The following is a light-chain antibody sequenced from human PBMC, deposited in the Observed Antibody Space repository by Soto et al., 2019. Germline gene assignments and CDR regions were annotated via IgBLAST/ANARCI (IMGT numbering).Light chain of an antibody. CDR1: SSDVGGYNF. CDR3: SSYTTSSTVV. V-gene: IGLV2-14*03. Sequence: QSVLTQPASVFGSPGQSITISCTGTSSDVGGYNFVSWYQQHPGKAPKLMIYEVSNRPSGVSNRFSGSKSGNTASLTISGLQPEDEAGYYCSSYTTSSTVVFGNGTKVTVL. CDR2: EVS. J-gene: IGLJ1*01.